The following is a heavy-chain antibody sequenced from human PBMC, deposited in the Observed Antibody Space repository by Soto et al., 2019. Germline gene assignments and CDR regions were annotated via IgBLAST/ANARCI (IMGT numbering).Heavy chain of an antibody. J-gene: IGHJ3*02. Sequence: QLQLQESGPGLVKPSETLSLTCTVSGGSISSSSYYWGWIRQPPGKGLEWIGSIYYSGSTYYNPSLKSRXXXXVXXXXXXXXXXXXXXXXXXXXXXYCAXXXXXXYSNAFDIWGQGTMVTVSS. CDR3: AXXXXXXYSNAFDI. V-gene: IGHV4-39*01. CDR1: GGSISSSSYY. D-gene: IGHD2-21*01. CDR2: IYYSGST.